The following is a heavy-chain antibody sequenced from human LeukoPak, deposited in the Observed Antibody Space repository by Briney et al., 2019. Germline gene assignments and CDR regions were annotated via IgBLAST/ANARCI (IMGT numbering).Heavy chain of an antibody. J-gene: IGHJ4*02. CDR3: ARVPRITMVRGVIMAYYFDY. Sequence: PGGSLRLSCAASGFTFSDYYMSWIRQAPGKGLEWVLYISSSSSYTNYADSVKGRFTISRDNAKNSLYLQMNSLRAEDTAVYYCARVPRITMVRGVIMAYYFDYWGQGTLVTVSS. CDR2: ISSSSSYT. CDR1: GFTFSDYY. D-gene: IGHD3-10*01. V-gene: IGHV3-11*05.